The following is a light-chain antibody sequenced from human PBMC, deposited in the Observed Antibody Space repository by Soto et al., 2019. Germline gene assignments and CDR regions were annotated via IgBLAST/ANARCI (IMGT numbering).Light chain of an antibody. V-gene: IGKV1-12*01. CDR1: QNINAW. CDR3: QQADTFPIT. J-gene: IGKJ5*01. Sequence: DIHMTQSPASLSVSVGDRVTITCRTSQNINAWLAWYQQRPGQAPKLLIYDASTVQSGVPSRFSGSGFGTDFTLTISSLQPEDFATYCCQQADTFPITFGQGTRLEIK. CDR2: DAS.